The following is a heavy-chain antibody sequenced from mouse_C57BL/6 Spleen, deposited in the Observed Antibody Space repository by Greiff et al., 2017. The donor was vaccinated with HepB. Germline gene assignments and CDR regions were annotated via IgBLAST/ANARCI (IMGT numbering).Heavy chain of an antibody. CDR3: TRTDYGKYYYAMEN. V-gene: IGHV1-64*01. D-gene: IGHD1-1*01. CDR1: GYTFTSYW. J-gene: IGHJ4*01. Sequence: QVQLQQPGAELVKPGASVKLSCKASGYTFTSYWMHWVKQRPGQGLEWIGMIHPNSGSTKYNEKFKSKATLTVDKSSRTAYMQLSSLTSEDTAVYDFTRTDYGKYYYAMENWGQVTSVTVSS. CDR2: IHPNSGST.